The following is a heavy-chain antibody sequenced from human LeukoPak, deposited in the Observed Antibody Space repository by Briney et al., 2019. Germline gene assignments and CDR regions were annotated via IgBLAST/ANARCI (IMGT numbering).Heavy chain of an antibody. Sequence: SVKVSCKASAYTFTSYGISWVRSAPGQGLEWMGRIIPILGIANYAQQFQGRLTITADKSTSTAYMELTSLRSEDTAVYYCARDRDPDYYNSSGYLPDYWGQGTLVTVSS. CDR3: ARDRDPDYYNSSGYLPDY. V-gene: IGHV1-69*04. CDR1: AYTFTSYG. CDR2: IIPILGIA. J-gene: IGHJ4*02. D-gene: IGHD3-22*01.